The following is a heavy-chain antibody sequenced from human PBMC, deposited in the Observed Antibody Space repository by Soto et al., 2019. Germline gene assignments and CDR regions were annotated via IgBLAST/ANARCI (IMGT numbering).Heavy chain of an antibody. Sequence: SETLSLTCAVSGGSIISGGYSWSLIRQPPGKGLEWIVYIYHIGSTYYNPSLRSRVTISVDRSKNQFSLKLSSVTAADTAVYYCARGSGIVATNWFDPWGQGTLVTVSS. CDR3: ARGSGIVATNWFDP. J-gene: IGHJ5*02. CDR2: IYHIGST. CDR1: GGSIISGGYS. V-gene: IGHV4-30-2*01. D-gene: IGHD5-12*01.